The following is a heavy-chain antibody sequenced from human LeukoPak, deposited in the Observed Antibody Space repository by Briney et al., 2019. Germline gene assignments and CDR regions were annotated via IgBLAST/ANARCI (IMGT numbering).Heavy chain of an antibody. CDR2: IKSKTDGGTT. J-gene: IGHJ4*02. D-gene: IGHD2-15*01. CDR3: ATVGYAVVGFDY. CDR1: GFTFSSYE. Sequence: PGGSLRLSCAASGFTFSSYEMNWVRQAPGKGLEWVGRIKSKTDGGTTDYVAPVKGRFTISRDDSKNMLYLQMNSLRSEDTAVYYCATVGYAVVGFDYWGQGTLVTVSS. V-gene: IGHV3-15*01.